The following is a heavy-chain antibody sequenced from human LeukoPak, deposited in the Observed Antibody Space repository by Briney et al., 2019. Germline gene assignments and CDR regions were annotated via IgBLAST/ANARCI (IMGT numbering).Heavy chain of an antibody. CDR2: IGAYNGNT. V-gene: IGHV1-18*01. D-gene: IGHD3-16*02. Sequence: ASVKVSCKASGYTFTSYGISWVRQAPGQGLEWMGWIGAYNGNTNYAQKLQGRVTTTTDTSTSTAYMELRSLRSDDTAVYYCAREAATISFPDAFDIWGQGTMVTVSS. J-gene: IGHJ3*02. CDR3: AREAATISFPDAFDI. CDR1: GYTFTSYG.